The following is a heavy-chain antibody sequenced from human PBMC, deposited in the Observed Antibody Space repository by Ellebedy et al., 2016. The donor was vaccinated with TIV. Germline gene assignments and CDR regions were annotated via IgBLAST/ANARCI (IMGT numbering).Heavy chain of an antibody. Sequence: AASVKVSCKASGYTSTTYGISWVRQAPGQGLEWMGWIRAYNGNTNYAQKLQGRVTIITDTSTSTAYMVLRSLRSDDTAVYYCARSRNRETYRVFDYWGQGTLVTVSS. CDR2: IRAYNGNT. CDR3: ARSRNRETYRVFDY. CDR1: GYTSTTYG. J-gene: IGHJ4*02. V-gene: IGHV1-18*01. D-gene: IGHD1-14*01.